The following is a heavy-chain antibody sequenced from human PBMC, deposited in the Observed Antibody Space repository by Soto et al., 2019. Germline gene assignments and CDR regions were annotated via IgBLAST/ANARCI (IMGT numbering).Heavy chain of an antibody. CDR2: IRSKAYGGTT. J-gene: IGHJ3*02. Sequence: GGSLRLSCTASGFTFGDYAMSWFRQAPGKGLEWVGFIRSKAYGGTTEYAASVKGRFTISRDDSKSIAYLQMNSLKTEDTAVYYCTPETVYNWNDVGAFDIWGQGTMVTVSS. V-gene: IGHV3-49*03. D-gene: IGHD1-20*01. CDR3: TPETVYNWNDVGAFDI. CDR1: GFTFGDYA.